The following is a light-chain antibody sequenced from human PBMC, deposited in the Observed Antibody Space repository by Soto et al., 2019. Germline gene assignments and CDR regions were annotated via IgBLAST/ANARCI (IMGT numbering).Light chain of an antibody. CDR2: EVS. Sequence: QSALTQPASVSGSPGQSITISCTGTSSDVGGYDYVSWYQLHPGKAPKRMVFEVSNRPSGVSCRFSGSKSGNTASLTISGLQAGDEADYFCSSYSISTAYLFGTGTKVTVL. V-gene: IGLV2-14*01. CDR3: SSYSISTAYL. J-gene: IGLJ1*01. CDR1: SSDVGGYDY.